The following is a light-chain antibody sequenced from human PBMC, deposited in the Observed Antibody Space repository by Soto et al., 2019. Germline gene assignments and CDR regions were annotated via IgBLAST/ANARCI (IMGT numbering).Light chain of an antibody. CDR3: RSYRGYYTRV. J-gene: IGLJ1*01. CDR2: EVS. V-gene: IGLV2-14*01. Sequence: QSVLTQTAYVYGSPGQSITMACTGTVSDVGGYDFVSWYQQHPGKAPKLLIYEVSRRPSGVSNRFSGSTSGNTASLTISGLQAEDEADYYRRSYRGYYTRVFGTGTKVTVL. CDR1: VSDVGGYDF.